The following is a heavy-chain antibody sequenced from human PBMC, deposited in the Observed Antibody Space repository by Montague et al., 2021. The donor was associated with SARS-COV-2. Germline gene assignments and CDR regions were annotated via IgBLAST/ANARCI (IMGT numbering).Heavy chain of an antibody. Sequence: SETLSLTCAVYGGSLSGYYLGWIRQPPGKGLEWIVEINHSGSTNYNASLKSRVTISIDTSKNQFSLKLSSVTAADTAVYYCARHIYYYDSSGYYSRDDSKSGLDHWGQGTLVTVSS. CDR2: INHSGST. V-gene: IGHV4-34*01. CDR1: GGSLSGYY. D-gene: IGHD3-22*01. J-gene: IGHJ4*02. CDR3: ARHIYYYDSSGYYSRDDSKSGLDH.